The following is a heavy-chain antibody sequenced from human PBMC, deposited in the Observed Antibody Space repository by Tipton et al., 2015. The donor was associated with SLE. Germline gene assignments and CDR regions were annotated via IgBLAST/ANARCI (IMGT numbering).Heavy chain of an antibody. CDR1: GFTFSNYA. CDR2: FYSAGST. CDR3: AKDDSGNYYSDY. D-gene: IGHD1-26*01. V-gene: IGHV3-23*03. Sequence: SLRLSCAASGFTFSNYAMSWVRQAPGKGLEWVSVFYSAGSTYYADSVKGRSTISRDNSKNTLYLQMNSLRPEDTAVYYCAKDDSGNYYSDYWGQGTLVTVSS. J-gene: IGHJ4*02.